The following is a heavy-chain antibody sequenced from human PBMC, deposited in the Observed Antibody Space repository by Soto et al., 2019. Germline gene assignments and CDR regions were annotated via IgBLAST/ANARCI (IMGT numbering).Heavy chain of an antibody. J-gene: IGHJ6*03. Sequence: SETLSLTCTVSGGSISSYYWSWIRQPPGKGLEWIGYIYYSGSTNYNPSLKSRVTISVDTSMNQFSLKLSSVTAADTAVYYCASQRPRGYSYGNHYYYLDVWGKGTTVTVSS. V-gene: IGHV4-59*01. D-gene: IGHD5-18*01. CDR2: IYYSGST. CDR3: ASQRPRGYSYGNHYYYLDV. CDR1: GGSISSYY.